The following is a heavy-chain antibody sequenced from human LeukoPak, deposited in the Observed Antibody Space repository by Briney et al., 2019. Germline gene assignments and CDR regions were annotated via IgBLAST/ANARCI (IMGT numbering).Heavy chain of an antibody. Sequence: PSETLSLTCTVSGAPISSYYYNWIRQTAGGGLEWIGRLYISGSTDYNPSLKSRVTISVDTSNNQFSLKLNSVTAADTAVYFCARDLSGSLYFDYWGQGVLVTVSS. CDR1: GAPISSYY. V-gene: IGHV4-4*07. CDR2: LYISGST. D-gene: IGHD3-10*01. CDR3: ARDLSGSLYFDY. J-gene: IGHJ4*02.